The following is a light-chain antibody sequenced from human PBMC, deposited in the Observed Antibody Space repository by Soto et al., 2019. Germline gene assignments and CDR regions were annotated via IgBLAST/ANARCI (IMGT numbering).Light chain of an antibody. CDR1: LAISNY. CDR3: QRYNTVPWT. Sequence: DIQMTQSPSSLSAFVGDRVTITCRASLAISNYLAWYQQKPGKVPKLLIYGPSTLQSGLPSRFAGSGSGTEFSLTITSLQPEDVATYYCQRYNTVPWTFGQVTKVEIK. V-gene: IGKV1-27*01. J-gene: IGKJ1*01. CDR2: GPS.